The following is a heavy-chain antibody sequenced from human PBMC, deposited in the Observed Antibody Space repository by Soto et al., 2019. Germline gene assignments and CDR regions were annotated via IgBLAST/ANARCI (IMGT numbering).Heavy chain of an antibody. J-gene: IGHJ4*02. CDR2: IFSNDET. CDR1: GFSLSNARMG. Sequence: QVTLKESGPVLVKPTETLTLTCTVSGFSLSNARMGVSWIRQPPGKALEWLAHIFSNDETAYSTSLKTRLTISKDTSKSQVVLTMGNMDPVHTATYYCARTVARMNLDYWGQGTLVTVSS. CDR3: ARTVARMNLDY. D-gene: IGHD2-21*01. V-gene: IGHV2-26*01.